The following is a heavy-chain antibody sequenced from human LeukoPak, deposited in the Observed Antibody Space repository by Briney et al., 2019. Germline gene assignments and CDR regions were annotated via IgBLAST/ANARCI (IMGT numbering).Heavy chain of an antibody. D-gene: IGHD3-10*01. CDR2: IIPIFGTA. CDR3: GRVRPGEDYYYGMDV. V-gene: IGHV1-69*13. CDR1: GGTFSSYA. J-gene: IGHJ6*02. Sequence: GASVKVSCKASGGTFSSYAISWVRQAPGQGLEWMGGIIPIFGTANYAQKFQGRVTITADESTSTAYMELSSLRSEDTAVYYCGRVRPGEDYYYGMDVWGQGTTVTVSS.